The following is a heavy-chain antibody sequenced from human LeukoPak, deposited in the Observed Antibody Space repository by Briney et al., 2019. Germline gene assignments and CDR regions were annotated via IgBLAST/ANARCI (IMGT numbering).Heavy chain of an antibody. CDR3: ARKAYGMDV. CDR2: IKQDGSEK. Sequence: GASLRLSCAASGFTFSSYAMSWVRQAPGKGLEWVANIKQDGSEKYYVDSVKGRFTIFRDDAKNSLYLQMNSLRAEDTAVYYCARKAYGMDVWGKGTTVTVSS. J-gene: IGHJ6*04. V-gene: IGHV3-7*03. CDR1: GFTFSSYA.